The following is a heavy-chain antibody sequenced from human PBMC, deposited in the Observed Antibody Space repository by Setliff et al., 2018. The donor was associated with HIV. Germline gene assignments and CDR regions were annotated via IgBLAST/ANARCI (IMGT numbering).Heavy chain of an antibody. Sequence: GGSLRLSCVASGLPFYNYWMTWLRRAPGRGLEWVANIKQDGSDMHYIESVKGRFTIFRDNAKNSVFLQMNSLRADDTAVYYCAKVKPRSVVPSARILGGFDPWGQGTPVTVSS. D-gene: IGHD2-2*01. J-gene: IGHJ5*02. V-gene: IGHV3-7*03. CDR3: AKVKPRSVVPSARILGGFDP. CDR2: IKQDGSDM. CDR1: GLPFYNYW.